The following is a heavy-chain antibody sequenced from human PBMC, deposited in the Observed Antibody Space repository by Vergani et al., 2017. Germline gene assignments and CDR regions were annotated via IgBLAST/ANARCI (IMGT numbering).Heavy chain of an antibody. Sequence: QVQLLQSGAAVRKPGSSVTVSCKASGDTFSNYAITWVRQAPGQGLQWMGRMIPTFDSKNYAPRFQGRVTLTADASASTAYMELTSLTSEDTAVYYCARDMYSSSRPYYFDYWGQGTLVTVSS. D-gene: IGHD6-13*01. V-gene: IGHV1-69*13. J-gene: IGHJ4*02. CDR3: ARDMYSSSRPYYFDY. CDR2: MIPTFDSK. CDR1: GDTFSNYA.